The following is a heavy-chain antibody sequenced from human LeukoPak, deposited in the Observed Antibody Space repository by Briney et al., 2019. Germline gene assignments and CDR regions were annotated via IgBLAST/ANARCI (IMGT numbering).Heavy chain of an antibody. CDR3: AKDLWDCSSTSCYWGSFDN. J-gene: IGHJ4*02. D-gene: IGHD2-2*01. Sequence: GGSLRVSSSDYAFTFSSYAMSWVRQAPGKGLEWVSAVSGSGGSTYFADSVKGRFTISRDNSKNTLYLQMNSLRAEDTAVYYCAKDLWDCSSTSCYWGSFDNRGQGTLVTVSS. CDR1: AFTFSSYA. CDR2: VSGSGGST. V-gene: IGHV3-23*01.